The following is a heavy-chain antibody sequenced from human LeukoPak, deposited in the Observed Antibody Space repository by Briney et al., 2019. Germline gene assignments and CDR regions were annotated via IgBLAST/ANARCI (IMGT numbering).Heavy chain of an antibody. CDR1: GGSISSGSYY. J-gene: IGHJ5*02. V-gene: IGHV4-61*02. CDR2: IHTSGST. CDR3: AREDSGWFAWFDP. D-gene: IGHD6-19*01. Sequence: SETLSLTCTVSGGSISSGSYYWSWIRQPAGKGLEWIGRIHTSGSTNYNPSLKSRVTISVDTSKNQFSLKLSSVTAADTAVYYCAREDSGWFAWFDPWGQGTLVTVSS.